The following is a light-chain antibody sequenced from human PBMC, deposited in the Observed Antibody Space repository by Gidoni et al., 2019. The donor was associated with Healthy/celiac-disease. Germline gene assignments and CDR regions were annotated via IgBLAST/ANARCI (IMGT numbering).Light chain of an antibody. CDR3: QQSYSTPLT. Sequence: DIQMTQSPSSLSASVGDRVTITCRASKSISSYLNWYQQKPGKAPKLLSYAASSLQSGVPSRFSGSGSGTDFTLTISSLQPEDFATYYCQQSYSTPLTFGGGTKVEIK. V-gene: IGKV1-39*01. CDR1: KSISSY. CDR2: AAS. J-gene: IGKJ4*01.